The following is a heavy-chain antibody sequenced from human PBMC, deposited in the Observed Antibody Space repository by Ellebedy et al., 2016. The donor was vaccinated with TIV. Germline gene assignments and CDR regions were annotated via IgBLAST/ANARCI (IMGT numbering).Heavy chain of an antibody. CDR2: IIPSFGTA. CDR1: GGTFSSYI. Sequence: SVKVSCXTSGGTFSSYIISWVRQAPGQGLEWMGGIIPSFGTANYAQKFQGRVTITVDESTSTAYMELSSLRSEDTAVYYCARGEEDYSYYNRFNPWGQGTLVTVSS. V-gene: IGHV1-69*13. CDR3: ARGEEDYSYYNRFNP. D-gene: IGHD4-11*01. J-gene: IGHJ5*02.